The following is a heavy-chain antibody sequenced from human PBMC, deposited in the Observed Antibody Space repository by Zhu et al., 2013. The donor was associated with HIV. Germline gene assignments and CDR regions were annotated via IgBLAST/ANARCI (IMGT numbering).Heavy chain of an antibody. J-gene: IGHJ6*03. CDR2: INPSGGST. Sequence: QVQLVQSGAEVKKPGASVKVSCKASGYTFTSYYMHWVRQAPGQGLEWMGIINPSGGSTSYAQKFQGRVTMTRDTSTSTVYMELSSLRSEDTAVYYCAIPLQLGKRSYYYYYMDVVGTKGPRSPSP. V-gene: IGHV1-46*01. CDR3: AIPLQLGKRSYYYYYMDV. CDR1: GYTFTSYY. D-gene: IGHD6-13*01.